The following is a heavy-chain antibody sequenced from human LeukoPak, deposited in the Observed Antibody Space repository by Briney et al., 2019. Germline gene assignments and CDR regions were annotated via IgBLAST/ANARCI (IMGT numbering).Heavy chain of an antibody. CDR1: GFTFSSYA. CDR2: ISGGGGST. D-gene: IGHD1-14*01. CDR3: ARKDAPTDYYFYMDV. V-gene: IGHV3-23*01. Sequence: GGSLRLSCAASGFTFSSYAMTWVRQAPGKGLEWVSAISGGGGSTYYADSVKGRFTISRDNSRNTLYLQMNSLRAEDTAIYYCARKDAPTDYYFYMDVWGRGTTVTVSS. J-gene: IGHJ6*03.